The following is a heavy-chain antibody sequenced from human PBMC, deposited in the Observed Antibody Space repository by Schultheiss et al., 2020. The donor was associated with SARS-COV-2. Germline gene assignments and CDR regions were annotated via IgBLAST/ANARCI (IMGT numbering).Heavy chain of an antibody. CDR3: ARDIGGSPLDV. CDR1: GFTVSSNY. V-gene: IGHV3-21*01. D-gene: IGHD2-15*01. J-gene: IGHJ6*02. CDR2: ISSSSSYI. Sequence: GGSLRLSCAASGFTVSSNYMSWVRQAPGKGLEWVSSISSSSSYIYYADSVKGRFTISRDNAKNSLYLQMNSLRAEDTAVYYCARDIGGSPLDVWGQGTTVTVSS.